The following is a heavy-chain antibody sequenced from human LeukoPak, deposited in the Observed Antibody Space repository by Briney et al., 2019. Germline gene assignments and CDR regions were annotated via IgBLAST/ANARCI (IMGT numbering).Heavy chain of an antibody. V-gene: IGHV4-59*01. CDR3: ARAPVTGSGIY. J-gene: IGHJ4*02. CDR2: ISYSGST. CDR1: GGSISSYY. D-gene: IGHD6-19*01. Sequence: PSETLSLTCTVSGGSISSYYWNWIRQPPGKGLEWIGYISYSGSTNYNPSLKSRVTISVDTSKNQFSLNLSSVTEADTAVYYCARAPVTGSGIYWGQGTLVTVSS.